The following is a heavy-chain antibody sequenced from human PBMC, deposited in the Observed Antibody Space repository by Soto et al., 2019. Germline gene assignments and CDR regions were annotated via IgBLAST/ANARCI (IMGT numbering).Heavy chain of an antibody. V-gene: IGHV3-11*01. J-gene: IGHJ4*02. CDR2: ISGSGSTT. CDR3: ARSSLTYFEF. Sequence: GGSLRLSCTASGFTFSDYYMSWIRQAPGKVLEWLAYISGSGSTTYYTDSVKGRFAISRDNARTSLYLQINSLRVEDSAVYYCARSSLTYFEFWGQGTLVTVSS. CDR1: GFTFSDYY.